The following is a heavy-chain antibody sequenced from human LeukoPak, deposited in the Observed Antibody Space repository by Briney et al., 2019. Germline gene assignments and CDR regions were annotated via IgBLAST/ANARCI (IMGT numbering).Heavy chain of an antibody. V-gene: IGHV4-39*07. CDR2: IYYSGST. J-gene: IGHJ4*02. D-gene: IGHD4-11*01. CDR3: ARARPRLPTN. Sequence: PSETLSLTCTVSGGSISSSSYYWGWIRQPPGKGLEWIGSIYYSGSTYYNPSLKSRVTISVDTSKNQFSLKLSSVTAADTAVYYCARARPRLPTNWGQGTLVTVSS. CDR1: GGSISSSSYY.